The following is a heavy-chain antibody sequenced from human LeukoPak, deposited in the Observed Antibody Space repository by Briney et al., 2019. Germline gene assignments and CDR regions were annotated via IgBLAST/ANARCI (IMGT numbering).Heavy chain of an antibody. V-gene: IGHV3-33*08. CDR2: IWNDGSNT. D-gene: IGHD1-26*01. CDR1: GFTVSSNY. CDR3: ARDNAGLVKHLDAFDL. J-gene: IGHJ3*01. Sequence: GGSLRLSCAASGFTVSSNYMSWVRQAPGKGLEWVAVIWNDGSNTYYGDSVKGLFTISRDNSKNTVYLQMNSLRAEDTAVYYCARDNAGLVKHLDAFDLWGQGTMVTVAS.